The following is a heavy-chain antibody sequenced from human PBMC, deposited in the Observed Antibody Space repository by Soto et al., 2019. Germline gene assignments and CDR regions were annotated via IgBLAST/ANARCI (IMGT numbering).Heavy chain of an antibody. D-gene: IGHD6-19*01. CDR3: ARLRGSSSGWYPNYYYYGMDV. CDR1: GYSFTSYW. CDR2: IDPSDSYT. Sequence: GESLKISCKGSGYSFTSYWISWVRQVPGKGLEWMGRIDPSDSYTNHSPSFQGHVTISADKSISTAYLQWSSLKASDTAMYYCARLRGSSSGWYPNYYYYGMDVWGQGTTVTVSS. J-gene: IGHJ6*02. V-gene: IGHV5-10-1*01.